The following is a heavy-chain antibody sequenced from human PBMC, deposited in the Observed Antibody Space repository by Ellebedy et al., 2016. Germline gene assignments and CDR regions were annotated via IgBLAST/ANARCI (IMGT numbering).Heavy chain of an antibody. Sequence: GGSLRLXCAASGFTFSSYGMHWVRQAPGKGLEWVAVIWYDGSNKYYADSVKGRFTISRDNSKNTLYLQMNSLRAEDTAVYYCAKGSVATFSYFDYWGQGTLVTVSS. J-gene: IGHJ4*02. D-gene: IGHD5-12*01. V-gene: IGHV3-33*06. CDR2: IWYDGSNK. CDR1: GFTFSSYG. CDR3: AKGSVATFSYFDY.